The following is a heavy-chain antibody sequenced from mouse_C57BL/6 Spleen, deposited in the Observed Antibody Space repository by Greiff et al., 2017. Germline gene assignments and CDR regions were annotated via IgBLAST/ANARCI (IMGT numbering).Heavy chain of an antibody. CDR2: IYPGSGNT. J-gene: IGHJ1*03. CDR1: GYTFTDYY. CDR3: ARCVSFGAYWYFDV. Sequence: VQLQQSGAELVRPGASVKLSCKASGYTFTDYYINWVKQRPGQGLEWIARIYPGSGNTYYNEKFKGKATLTAEKSSSTAYMQLSSLTSEDSAVYFCARCVSFGAYWYFDVWGTGTTVTVSS. D-gene: IGHD3-1*01. V-gene: IGHV1-76*01.